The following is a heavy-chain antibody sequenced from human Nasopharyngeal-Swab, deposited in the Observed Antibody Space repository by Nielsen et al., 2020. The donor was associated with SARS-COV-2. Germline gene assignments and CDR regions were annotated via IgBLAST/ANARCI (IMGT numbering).Heavy chain of an antibody. Sequence: GGSLRLSCAASGFTFSSYAMHWVRQAPGKGLEWVAVISYDGSNKYYADSVKGRFTISRDNSKNTLYLQMNSLRAEDTAVYYCARDGAAGRGSYYFDYWCQGTLVTVSS. V-gene: IGHV3-30*04. J-gene: IGHJ4*02. CDR1: GFTFSSYA. CDR2: ISYDGSNK. CDR3: ARDGAAGRGSYYFDY. D-gene: IGHD6-13*01.